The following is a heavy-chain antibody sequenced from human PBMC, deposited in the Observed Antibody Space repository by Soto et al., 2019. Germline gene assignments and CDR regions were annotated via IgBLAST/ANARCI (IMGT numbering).Heavy chain of an antibody. V-gene: IGHV3-15*01. Sequence: EVQLVESGGGLVKPGGSLRLSCAASGFTFSNAWMSWVRQAPGKGLEWVGRIKSKTDGGTTDYAAPVKGRFTISRDDSKNTLYLQMNSLKTADTAVYYCTTDQATVVTGGFDYWGQGTLVTVSS. J-gene: IGHJ4*02. D-gene: IGHD4-17*01. CDR3: TTDQATVVTGGFDY. CDR1: GFTFSNAW. CDR2: IKSKTDGGTT.